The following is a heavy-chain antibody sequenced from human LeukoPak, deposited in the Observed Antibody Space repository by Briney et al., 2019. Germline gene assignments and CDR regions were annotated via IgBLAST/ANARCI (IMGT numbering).Heavy chain of an antibody. D-gene: IGHD5-24*01. CDR1: GDFVINDNSI. J-gene: IGHJ1*01. CDR3: TRGADDYKTGS. V-gene: IGHV4-31*02. CDR2: FHPDGTT. Sequence: SQTLSLFCSVSGDFVINDNSIWSWIRQHPEKGLEWIGHFHPDGTTYYNPSLKSRLTISIDTSKNHFSLEMTSMTAADTAVYFCTRGADDYKTGSWGQVTLVTVSS.